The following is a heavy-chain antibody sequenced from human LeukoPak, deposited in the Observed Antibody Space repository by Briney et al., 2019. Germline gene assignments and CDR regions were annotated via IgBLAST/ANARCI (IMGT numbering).Heavy chain of an antibody. CDR1: GFTFSSYA. CDR3: AKLSDYDFWSGYYPDY. CDR2: ISGSGGST. Sequence: QPGGSLRLSCAASGFTFSSYAMSWVRQAPGKGLEWVSAISGSGGSTYYADSVKGRFTISRDNSKNTLCLQMNSLRAEDTAVYYCAKLSDYDFWSGYYPDYWGQGTLVTVSS. D-gene: IGHD3-3*01. J-gene: IGHJ4*02. V-gene: IGHV3-23*01.